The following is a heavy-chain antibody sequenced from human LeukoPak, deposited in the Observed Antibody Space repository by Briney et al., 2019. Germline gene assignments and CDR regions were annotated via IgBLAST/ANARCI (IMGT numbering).Heavy chain of an antibody. J-gene: IGHJ5*02. CDR1: GFTFSSYA. CDR3: ANPRYSSSWYWFDP. CDR2: ISGSGGRT. V-gene: IGHV3-23*01. Sequence: PGGSLRLSCAASGFTFSSYAMSWVRQAPGKGLEWVSGISGSGGRTYYADSVKGRFTISRDNSKNTLYLQMNSLRAEDTAVYYCANPRYSSSWYWFDPWGQGTLVTVSS. D-gene: IGHD6-13*01.